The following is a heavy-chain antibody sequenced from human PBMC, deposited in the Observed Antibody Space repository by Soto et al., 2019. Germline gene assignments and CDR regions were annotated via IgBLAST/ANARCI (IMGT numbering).Heavy chain of an antibody. Sequence: RKISCKGSGYSFTSARISWVRQSPGKGLEWMRKIFPLDSYTNYNPSVQGHVTISADKSISTAYLQWSSLKASDTAMSDCARGSAGRPPGVYWGQGALVTGSS. V-gene: IGHV5-10-1*01. D-gene: IGHD2-15*01. J-gene: IGHJ4*02. CDR2: IFPLDSYT. CDR1: GYSFTSAR. CDR3: ARGSAGRPPGVY.